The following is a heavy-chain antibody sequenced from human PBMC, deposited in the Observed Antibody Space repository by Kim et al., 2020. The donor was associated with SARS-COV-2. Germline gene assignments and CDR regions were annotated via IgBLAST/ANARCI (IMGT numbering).Heavy chain of an antibody. CDR2: ISGSGGST. CDR1: GFTFSSYA. CDR3: AKDGIVGFGEEYYYYGMDV. D-gene: IGHD3-10*01. J-gene: IGHJ6*04. Sequence: GGSLRLSCAASGFTFSSYAMSWVRQAPGKGLEWVSAISGSGGSTYYADSVKGRFTISRDNSKNTLYLQMNSLRAEDTAVYYCAKDGIVGFGEEYYYYGMDVGGKGTTVTVPS. V-gene: IGHV3-23*01.